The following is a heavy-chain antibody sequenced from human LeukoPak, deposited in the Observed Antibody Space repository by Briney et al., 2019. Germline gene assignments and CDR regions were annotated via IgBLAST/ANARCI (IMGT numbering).Heavy chain of an antibody. D-gene: IGHD2-21*02. CDR2: IYYSGST. Sequence: PSETLSLTCTVSGGSISSGGYYWSWIRQHPGKGLEWIGYIYYSGSTYYNPSLKSRVTISVDTSKNQFSLKLSSVTAADTAVYYCPRAYCGGDCYFPNWFDPWGQGTLVTVSS. CDR3: PRAYCGGDCYFPNWFDP. CDR1: GGSISSGGYY. J-gene: IGHJ5*02. V-gene: IGHV4-31*03.